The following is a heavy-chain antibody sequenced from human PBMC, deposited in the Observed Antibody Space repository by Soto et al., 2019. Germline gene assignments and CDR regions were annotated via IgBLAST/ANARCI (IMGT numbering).Heavy chain of an antibody. CDR2: TRNKANSYTT. J-gene: IGHJ4*02. D-gene: IGHD3-10*01. CDR1: GFTLSDHY. Sequence: EVQLVESGGGLVQPGRSLRLSCAGSGFTLSDHYMDWVRQAPGKGLEWVGRTRNKANSYTTEYAASVKGRFTVSSDASLNSVYLQMNSLKTEDTAVYYCVRTTHYGSGSWNFDSWGQVTLVTVSS. CDR3: VRTTHYGSGSWNFDS. V-gene: IGHV3-72*01.